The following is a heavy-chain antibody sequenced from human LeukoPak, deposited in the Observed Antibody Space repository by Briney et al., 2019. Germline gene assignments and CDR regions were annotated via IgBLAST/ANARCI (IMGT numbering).Heavy chain of an antibody. D-gene: IGHD3-22*01. Sequence: GGSLRLSCAASGFTFSSYGMHRVRQAPGKGLEWVAVISYDGSNKYYADSVKGRFTISRDSSKNTLYLQMNSLRAEDTAVYYCARDGRISYYDSSGPFDYWGQGTLVTVSS. J-gene: IGHJ4*02. V-gene: IGHV3-33*01. CDR3: ARDGRISYYDSSGPFDY. CDR1: GFTFSSYG. CDR2: ISYDGSNK.